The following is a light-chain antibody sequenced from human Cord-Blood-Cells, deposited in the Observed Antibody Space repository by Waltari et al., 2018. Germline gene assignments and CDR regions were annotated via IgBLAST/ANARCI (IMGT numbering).Light chain of an antibody. CDR2: WAS. CDR3: QQYYSTPIT. CDR1: QSVLYSSNNKNY. Sequence: DIVMPQSPDSLAVSLGERATIHCKSSQSVLYSSNNKNYLAWYQQKPGQPPKLLIYWASTRESGVPDRFSGSGSGTDFTLTISSLQAEDVAVYYCQQYYSTPITFGQGTRLEIK. V-gene: IGKV4-1*01. J-gene: IGKJ5*01.